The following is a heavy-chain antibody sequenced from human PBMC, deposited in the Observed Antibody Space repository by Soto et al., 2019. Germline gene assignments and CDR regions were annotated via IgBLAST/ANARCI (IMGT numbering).Heavy chain of an antibody. V-gene: IGHV3-15*07. J-gene: IGHJ6*02. CDR3: TTSYGDYDYYYYGMDV. CDR2: IKSKTDGGTT. D-gene: IGHD4-17*01. CDR1: GFTFSNAW. Sequence: EVQLVESGGGLVKPGGSLRLSCAAYGFTFSNAWMNWVRQAPGKGLEWVGRIKSKTDGGTTDYAAPVKGRFTISRDDSKNTLYLQMNSLKTEDTAVYYCTTSYGDYDYYYYGMDVWGQGTTVTVSS.